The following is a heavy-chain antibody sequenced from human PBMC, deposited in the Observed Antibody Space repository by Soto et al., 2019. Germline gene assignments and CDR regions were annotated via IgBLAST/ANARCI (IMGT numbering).Heavy chain of an antibody. CDR1: GGSVSSGSYY. CDR3: ARDWGPYWFDP. V-gene: IGHV4-61*01. CDR2: IYYSGST. D-gene: IGHD3-16*01. Sequence: PSETLSLTCTVSGGSVSSGSYYWSWIRQPPGKGLEWIGYIYYSGSTNYNPSLKSRVTISVDTSKNQFSLKLSSVTAADTAVYYCARDWGPYWFDPWGQGILVTVSS. J-gene: IGHJ5*02.